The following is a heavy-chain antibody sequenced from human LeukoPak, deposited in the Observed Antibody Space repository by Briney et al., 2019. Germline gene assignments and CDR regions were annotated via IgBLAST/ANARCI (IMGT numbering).Heavy chain of an antibody. J-gene: IGHJ4*02. Sequence: ASVKVSCKASGYTFTGYYMHWVRQAPGQGLEWRGWINPNSGGTNYAQKFQGRVTMTRDTSISTAYMELSRLRSDDTAVYYCARVLTGPVAGDYWGQGTLVTVSS. D-gene: IGHD6-19*01. CDR3: ARVLTGPVAGDY. V-gene: IGHV1-2*02. CDR1: GYTFTGYY. CDR2: INPNSGGT.